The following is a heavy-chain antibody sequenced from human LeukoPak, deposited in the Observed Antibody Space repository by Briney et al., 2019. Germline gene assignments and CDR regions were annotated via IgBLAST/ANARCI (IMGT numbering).Heavy chain of an antibody. V-gene: IGHV3-33*08. D-gene: IGHD6-13*01. CDR3: ARDLGYSSSYGMDV. CDR1: GFTFRHYT. Sequence: GTSLRLSCAASGFTFRHYTMHWVRQAPGKGLEWVAVIWYDGSNKYYADSVKGRFTISRDNSKNTLYLQMNSLRAEDTAVYYCARDLGYSSSYGMDVWGQGTTVTVSS. CDR2: IWYDGSNK. J-gene: IGHJ6*02.